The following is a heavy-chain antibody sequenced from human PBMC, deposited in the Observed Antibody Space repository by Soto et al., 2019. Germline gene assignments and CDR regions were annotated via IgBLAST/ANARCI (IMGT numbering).Heavy chain of an antibody. CDR2: ISAYNGNT. CDR1: GYTFTSYG. V-gene: IGHV1-18*01. J-gene: IGHJ6*03. D-gene: IGHD3-3*01. Sequence: QVQLVQSGAEVKKPGASVKVSCKASGYTFTSYGISWVRQAPGQGLEWMGWISAYNGNTNYAQKLQGRVTMTTDTSTSTAYMELRSLRSDDTAVYYCARDGAYDFWSGYLYYYMDVGGKGTTVTVSS. CDR3: ARDGAYDFWSGYLYYYMDV.